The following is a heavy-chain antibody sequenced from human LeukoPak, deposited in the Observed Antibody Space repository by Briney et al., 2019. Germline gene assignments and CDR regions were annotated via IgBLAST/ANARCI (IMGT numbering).Heavy chain of an antibody. Sequence: HTGGSLRLSCEASGFTFSRYWMHWVRHAPGKGLVWVSRINSDGSRTTYADSVRGRFTISRDNAKNTLYLQMNSLRAEDTAVYYCAKARWVVRGVLDYWGQGTLVTVSS. J-gene: IGHJ4*02. CDR3: AKARWVVRGVLDY. CDR2: INSDGSRT. V-gene: IGHV3-74*01. CDR1: GFTFSRYW. D-gene: IGHD3-10*01.